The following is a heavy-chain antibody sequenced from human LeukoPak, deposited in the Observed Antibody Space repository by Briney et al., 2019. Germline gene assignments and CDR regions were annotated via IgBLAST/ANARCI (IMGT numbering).Heavy chain of an antibody. Sequence: ASVKVSRKASGYTFTSYGISWVRQAPGQGLEWMGWISAYNGNTNYAQKLQGRVTMTTDTSTSTAYMELRSLRSDDTAVYYCARVLGYYDFWSGEGYWGQGTLVTVSS. J-gene: IGHJ4*02. D-gene: IGHD3-3*01. V-gene: IGHV1-18*01. CDR1: GYTFTSYG. CDR3: ARVLGYYDFWSGEGY. CDR2: ISAYNGNT.